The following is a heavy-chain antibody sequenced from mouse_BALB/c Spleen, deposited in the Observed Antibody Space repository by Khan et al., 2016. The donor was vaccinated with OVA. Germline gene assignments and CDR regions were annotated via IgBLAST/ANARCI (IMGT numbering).Heavy chain of an antibody. Sequence: SQLVQSGPELMKPGASVKISCKASGYSFSTYYIHWVTLSHGKTLEWIGYIDPFNGGVTYNQKFKGKATLTIDKSSSTAYMHLTSLTSEDSAVYYCARHGSTSWFAYWGQGTLVTVSA. V-gene: IGHV1S135*01. CDR2: IDPFNGGV. J-gene: IGHJ3*01. CDR3: ARHGSTSWFAY. D-gene: IGHD1-1*01. CDR1: GYSFSTYY.